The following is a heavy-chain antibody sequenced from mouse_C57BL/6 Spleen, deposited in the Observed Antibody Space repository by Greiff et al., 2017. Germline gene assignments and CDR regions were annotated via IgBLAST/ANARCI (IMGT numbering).Heavy chain of an antibody. CDR1: GFTFTDYY. CDR2: IRNKANGYTT. J-gene: IGHJ3*01. D-gene: IGHD4-1*01. V-gene: IGHV7-3*01. Sequence: DVQLQESGGGLVQPGGSLSLSCAASGFTFTDYYMSWVRQPPGKALEWLGFIRNKANGYTTEYSASVKGLFTISRDNSQSILYLLMNALRAEDSATYYCARYLTGRGFAYWGQGTLVTVSA. CDR3: ARYLTGRGFAY.